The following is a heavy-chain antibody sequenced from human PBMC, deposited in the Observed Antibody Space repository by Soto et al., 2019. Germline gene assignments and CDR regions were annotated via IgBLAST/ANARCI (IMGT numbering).Heavy chain of an antibody. J-gene: IGHJ3*02. D-gene: IGHD3-3*01. CDR2: IIPILGIA. CDR1: GGTFSSYT. Sequence: SVKVSCKASGGTFSSYTISWVRQSPGQGLEWMGRIIPILGIANYAQKFQGRVTITADKSTSTAYMELSSLRSEDTAVYYCASLVTIFGVVIPTHHAFDIWGQGTMVTVSS. V-gene: IGHV1-69*02. CDR3: ASLVTIFGVVIPTHHAFDI.